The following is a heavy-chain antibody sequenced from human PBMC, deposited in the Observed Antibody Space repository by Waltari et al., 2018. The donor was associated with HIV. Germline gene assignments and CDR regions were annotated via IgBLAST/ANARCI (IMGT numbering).Heavy chain of an antibody. V-gene: IGHV3-15*01. J-gene: IGHJ4*02. CDR3: TTVGGGTRDY. CDR2: IKSNTDGGTT. CDR1: GFTFSDAW. D-gene: IGHD3-16*01. Sequence: EVLLVESGGGLGKPGGSLRLSCAASGFTFSDAWMSWVRQAPGKGLAWVCRIKSNTDGGTTDYAAPVKGRFTISRDDSKTTLYLEMNSLKTEDTAVYYCTTVGGGTRDYWGQGTLITVSS.